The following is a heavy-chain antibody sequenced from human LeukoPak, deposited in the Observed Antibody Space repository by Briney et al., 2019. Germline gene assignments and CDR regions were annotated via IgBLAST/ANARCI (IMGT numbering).Heavy chain of an antibody. CDR3: ASETRSSSWSLNYYFDY. J-gene: IGHJ4*02. CDR2: ICYTGST. Sequence: SETLSLTCTVSGGSISCSSYQGGWIRQSPGKGLEWIGSICYTGSTDYNPSLKSRVTISVDTSKTPFSLNLPSVTAADTAVSSCASETRSSSWSLNYYFDYWGQGALVTVSS. D-gene: IGHD6-13*01. CDR1: GGSISCSSYQ. V-gene: IGHV4-39*07.